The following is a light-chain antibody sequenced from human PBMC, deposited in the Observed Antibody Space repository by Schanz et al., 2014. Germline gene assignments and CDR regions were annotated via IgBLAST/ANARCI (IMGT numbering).Light chain of an antibody. V-gene: IGLV2-8*01. CDR1: SSDVGDYNY. CDR3: SSYTSGSTPWV. Sequence: QSALTQPPSASGSPGQSVTISCTGTSSDVGDYNYVSWYQQHPGKAPKLMIYEVSKRPSGVPDRFSGSKSGNTASLTVSGLQAEDEADYYCSSYTSGSTPWVFGGGTKLTVL. J-gene: IGLJ3*02. CDR2: EVS.